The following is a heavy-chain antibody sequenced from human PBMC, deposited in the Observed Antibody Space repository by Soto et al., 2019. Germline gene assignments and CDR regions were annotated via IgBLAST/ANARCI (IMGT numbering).Heavy chain of an antibody. CDR3: ARDVWSSGWFDY. Sequence: QVQLQESGPGLVKPSETLSLTCTVSGGSISSYYWSWIRQPPGKGLEWIGYIYYSGSTNYNPSLKRRVTISVDTSKNQFSLKLSSVTAADTAGYDWARDVWSSGWFDYWGQGTLVTVSS. CDR1: GGSISSYY. V-gene: IGHV4-59*01. CDR2: IYYSGST. J-gene: IGHJ4*02. D-gene: IGHD6-19*01.